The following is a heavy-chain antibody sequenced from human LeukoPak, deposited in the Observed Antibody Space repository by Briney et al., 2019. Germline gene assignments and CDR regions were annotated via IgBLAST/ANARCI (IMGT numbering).Heavy chain of an antibody. CDR2: ITKSGDGT. V-gene: IGHV3-23*01. D-gene: IGHD3-10*01. J-gene: IGHJ4*02. CDR3: AKDSVY. Sequence: GGSLRLSCATSGFTFRLYAMSWVRQAPGKGLEWVSGITKSGDGTHYADSVKGRFTISRDNSKSTLYLQMNSLRADDTAIYCCAKDSVYWGQGTLVTVSS. CDR1: GFTFRLYA.